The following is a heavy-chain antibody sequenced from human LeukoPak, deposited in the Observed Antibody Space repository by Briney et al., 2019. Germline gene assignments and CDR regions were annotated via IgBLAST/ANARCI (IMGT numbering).Heavy chain of an antibody. CDR3: ALSSSGWQNWFDP. Sequence: SVKVSCKASGYTFTSYGISWVRQAPGQGLEWMGGIIPIFGTANYAQKFQGRVTITADESTSTAYMELSSLRSEDTAVYYCALSSSGWQNWFDPWGQGTLVTVSS. CDR1: GYTFTSYG. J-gene: IGHJ5*02. D-gene: IGHD6-19*01. CDR2: IIPIFGTA. V-gene: IGHV1-69*01.